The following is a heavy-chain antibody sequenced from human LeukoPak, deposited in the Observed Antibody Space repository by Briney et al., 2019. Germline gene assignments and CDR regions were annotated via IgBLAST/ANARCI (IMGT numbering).Heavy chain of an antibody. Sequence: PGGSLRLSCAASGFTFSSYWMHWVRQAPGKGLVWVSRINSDGSSTSYADSVKGRFTISRDNAKNTLYLQMNSLRAEDTAVYYCARIPYSSSNLPQKSVGIDYWGQGTLVTVSS. D-gene: IGHD6-6*01. CDR2: INSDGSST. V-gene: IGHV3-74*01. J-gene: IGHJ4*02. CDR3: ARIPYSSSNLPQKSVGIDY. CDR1: GFTFSSYW.